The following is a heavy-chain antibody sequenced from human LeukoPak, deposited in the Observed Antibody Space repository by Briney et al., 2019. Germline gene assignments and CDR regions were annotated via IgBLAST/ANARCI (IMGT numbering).Heavy chain of an antibody. CDR1: GFTFSSYS. CDR3: AKGPNMFSSSWLDY. D-gene: IGHD6-13*01. J-gene: IGHJ4*02. CDR2: ISSSSSYI. Sequence: GGSLRLSCAASGFTFSSYSMNWVRQAPGKGLEWVSSISSSSSYIYYADSVKGRFTISRDNSKNTLYLQMNRLRAEDTAMYYCAKGPNMFSSSWLDYWGPGTLVTVSS. V-gene: IGHV3-21*01.